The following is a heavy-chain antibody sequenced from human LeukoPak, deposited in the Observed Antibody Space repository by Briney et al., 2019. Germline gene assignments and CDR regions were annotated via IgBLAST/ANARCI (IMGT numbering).Heavy chain of an antibody. Sequence: ASVKVSCKASGYTFTGYYMHWVRQAPGQGLEWMGWINPNSGGTNYAQKFQGRVTMTRDTSISTAYMELSRLRSDDTAVYYCGRHNYYGSGTMGAFDIWGQGTMVTVSS. V-gene: IGHV1-2*02. CDR1: GYTFTGYY. D-gene: IGHD3-10*01. J-gene: IGHJ3*02. CDR3: GRHNYYGSGTMGAFDI. CDR2: INPNSGGT.